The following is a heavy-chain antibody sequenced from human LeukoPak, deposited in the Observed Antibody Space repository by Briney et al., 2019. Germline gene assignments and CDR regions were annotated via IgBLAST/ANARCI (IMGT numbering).Heavy chain of an antibody. J-gene: IGHJ4*02. CDR2: IYYSGST. V-gene: IGHV4-39*07. Sequence: SETLSLTCTVSGGSISSSSYYWGWIRQPPGKGLEWIGSIYYSGSTYYNPSLKSRVTISVDTSKNQFSLKLSSVTAADTAVYYYARARGAITIFGVVISPFDYWGQGTLVTVSS. CDR3: ARARGAITIFGVVISPFDY. CDR1: GGSISSSSYY. D-gene: IGHD3-3*01.